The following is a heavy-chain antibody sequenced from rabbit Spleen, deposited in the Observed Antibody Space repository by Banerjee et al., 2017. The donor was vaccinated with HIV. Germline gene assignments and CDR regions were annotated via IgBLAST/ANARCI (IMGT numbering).Heavy chain of an antibody. CDR2: IYTGNGKT. Sequence: QLEESGGGLVKPEGSLTLTCKASGVSFSDKDVMCWVRQAPGKGLEWIGCIYTGNGKTYYASWAKGRFTISRSTSLNTVDLKMTSLTAADTATYFCARGAYDYALALWGQGTLVTVS. V-gene: IGHV1S43*01. CDR1: GVSFSDKDV. CDR3: ARGAYDYALAL. J-gene: IGHJ3*01. D-gene: IGHD6-1*01.